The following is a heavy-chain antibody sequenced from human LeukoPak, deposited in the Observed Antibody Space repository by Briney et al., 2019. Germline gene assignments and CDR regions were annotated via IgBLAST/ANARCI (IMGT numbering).Heavy chain of an antibody. CDR1: GFTFSTYG. J-gene: IGHJ4*02. CDR3: VRSWGINDY. CDR2: ISYDGNNK. D-gene: IGHD3-16*01. V-gene: IGHV3-30*03. Sequence: PGGSLRLSCAASGFTFSTYGMHWVRQAPGKGLEWVAIISYDGNNKYYAASVKGRFTISRDNSKNTLFLQMNSLGADDTAVYYCVRSWGINDYWGQGTLVTVSS.